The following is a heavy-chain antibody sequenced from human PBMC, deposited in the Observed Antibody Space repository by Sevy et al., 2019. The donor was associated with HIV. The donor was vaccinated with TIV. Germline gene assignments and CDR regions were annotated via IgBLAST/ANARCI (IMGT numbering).Heavy chain of an antibody. J-gene: IGHJ4*02. V-gene: IGHV3-23*01. Sequence: GGSLRLSCAASGFTFSSYAMSWVRQAPGKGLEWVSAISGSGGSTYYADSEKGRFTISRDNSKNTLYLQMNSLRAEDTAVYYCAKERRTQSAVVATISPDDYWGQGTLVTVSS. CDR3: AKERRTQSAVVATISPDDY. D-gene: IGHD5-12*01. CDR2: ISGSGGST. CDR1: GFTFSSYA.